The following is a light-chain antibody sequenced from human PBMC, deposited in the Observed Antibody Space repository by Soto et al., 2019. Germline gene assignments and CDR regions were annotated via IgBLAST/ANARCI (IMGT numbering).Light chain of an antibody. CDR3: CSYAGSSTVV. V-gene: IGLV2-23*01. CDR2: EGS. J-gene: IGLJ2*01. CDR1: SSDVGSYNL. Sequence: QSVLAQPASVSGSPGQSITISCNGTSSDVGSYNLVSWYQQHPGKAPKLMIYEGSKRPSGVSNRFSGSKFGNTASLTISGLQAEDEADYYCCSYAGSSTVVFGGGTKVTVL.